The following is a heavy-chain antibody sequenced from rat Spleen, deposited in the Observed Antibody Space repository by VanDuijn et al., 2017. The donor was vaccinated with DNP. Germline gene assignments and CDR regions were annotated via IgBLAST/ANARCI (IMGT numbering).Heavy chain of an antibody. CDR3: ARQPSGMDY. J-gene: IGHJ2*01. CDR2: ISYSGST. D-gene: IGHD1-4*01. CDR1: GYSITSIY. Sequence: EVQLQESGPGLVKPSQSLSLTCSVTGYSITSIYWGWIRKFPGDKMEWIGHISYSGSTTYNPSLESRISITRDTSKNQFFLHLNSVTTADTATYYCARQPSGMDYWGQGVMVIVSS. V-gene: IGHV3-1*01.